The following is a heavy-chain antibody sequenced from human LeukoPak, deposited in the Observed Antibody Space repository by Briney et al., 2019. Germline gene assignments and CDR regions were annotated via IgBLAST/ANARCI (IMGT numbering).Heavy chain of an antibody. Sequence: GGSLRLSCAVSGFTFSSYAMSWVRQAPGKGLEWVSAVSGSGGSTYYADSVKGRFTISRDNSKNTLYLQMNSLRAEDTAVYYCAKDGRQLERDYFDYWGQGTLVTVSS. CDR3: AKDGRQLERDYFDY. D-gene: IGHD1-1*01. CDR1: GFTFSSYA. V-gene: IGHV3-23*01. J-gene: IGHJ4*02. CDR2: VSGSGGST.